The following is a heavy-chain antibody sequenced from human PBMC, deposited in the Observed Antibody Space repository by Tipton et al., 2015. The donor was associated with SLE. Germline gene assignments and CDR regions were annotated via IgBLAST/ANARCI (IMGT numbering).Heavy chain of an antibody. CDR2: IFYSGST. CDR1: GGSISSYY. Sequence: TLSLTCTVSGGSISSYYWSWIRQPPGKGLEWIGYIFYSGSTNYNPSLKSRVTISVDTSKNQFSLKLSFVTAADTAVYYCARDRGYSSGWYRYYGMDVWGQGATVTVSS. J-gene: IGHJ6*02. D-gene: IGHD6-19*01. V-gene: IGHV4-59*12. CDR3: ARDRGYSSGWYRYYGMDV.